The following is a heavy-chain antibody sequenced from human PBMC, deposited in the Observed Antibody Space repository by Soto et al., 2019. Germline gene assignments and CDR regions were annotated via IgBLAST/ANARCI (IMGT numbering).Heavy chain of an antibody. CDR3: ARGPRYSYGPSDY. CDR1: GGSFSGYY. Sequence: PSETLSLTCXVYGGSFSGYYWSWIRQPPGKGLEWIGESNHSESPNYNSSLKSRVTISVDTSKNQFSLKLTSVTAADTAVYYCARGPRYSYGPSDYWGQGTLVTVSS. CDR2: SNHSESP. D-gene: IGHD5-18*01. J-gene: IGHJ4*02. V-gene: IGHV4-34*01.